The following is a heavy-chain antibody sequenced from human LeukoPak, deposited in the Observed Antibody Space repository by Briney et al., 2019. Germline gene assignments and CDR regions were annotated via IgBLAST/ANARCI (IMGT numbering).Heavy chain of an antibody. J-gene: IGHJ5*02. Sequence: SETLSLTCTVSGGSISSYYWSWIRQPPGKGLEWIGYIYYSGSTNYNPSLKSRVTISVDTSKNQFSLKLSSVTAADTAVYYCARDRSYYGSGSYYWFDPWGQGTLVTVSS. V-gene: IGHV4-59*01. CDR1: GGSISSYY. D-gene: IGHD3-10*01. CDR2: IYYSGST. CDR3: ARDRSYYGSGSYYWFDP.